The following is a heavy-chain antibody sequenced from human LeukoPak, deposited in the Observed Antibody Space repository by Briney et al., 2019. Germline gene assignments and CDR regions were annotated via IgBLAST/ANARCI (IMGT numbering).Heavy chain of an antibody. CDR3: ARRGIAVAGTLPLIDY. D-gene: IGHD6-19*01. CDR2: INPNSGGT. V-gene: IGHV1-2*06. J-gene: IGHJ4*02. CDR1: GYTFTGYY. Sequence: ASVKDSCKASGYTFTGYYMHWVRQAPGQGLEWMGRINPNSGGTNYAQKFQGRVTMARDTSISTAYMELSRLRSDDTAVYYCARRGIAVAGTLPLIDYWGQGTLVTVSS.